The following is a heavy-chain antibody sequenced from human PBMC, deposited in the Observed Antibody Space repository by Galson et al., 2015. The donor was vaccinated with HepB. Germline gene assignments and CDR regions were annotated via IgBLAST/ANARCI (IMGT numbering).Heavy chain of an antibody. D-gene: IGHD3-3*02. Sequence: SLRLSCAASGFTFSQLTMNWVRQAPGKGLEWVSSISSSGSYIYYADSVKGRFTISRDNAKNSLYLQMNSLRAEDTAMYYCARDHTFLAFDIWGQGTMVTVSS. CDR3: ARDHTFLAFDI. J-gene: IGHJ3*02. CDR2: ISSSGSYI. V-gene: IGHV3-21*01. CDR1: GFTFSQLT.